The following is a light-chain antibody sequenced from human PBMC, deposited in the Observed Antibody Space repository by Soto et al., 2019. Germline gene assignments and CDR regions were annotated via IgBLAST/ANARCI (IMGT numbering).Light chain of an antibody. J-gene: IGKJ5*01. CDR1: QGISSY. CDR2: AAS. V-gene: IGKV1-8*01. CDR3: QQYYSYPIT. Sequence: AIRMTQSPSSFSASTGDRVTITCRASQGISSYLAWYQQKPGKAPKLLIYAASNLQSGVPSRFSGSGSGTDFTLTISCLQSEDFATYYCQQYYSYPITFGQGTRLEIK.